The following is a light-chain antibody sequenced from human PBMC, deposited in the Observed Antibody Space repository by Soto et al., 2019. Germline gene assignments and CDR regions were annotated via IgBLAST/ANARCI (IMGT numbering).Light chain of an antibody. CDR3: QQYGSLSWT. J-gene: IGKJ1*01. V-gene: IGKV3-20*01. CDR1: QSVSSNY. Sequence: DIVLTQSPGTLSLSPGERATLSCRASQSVSSNYLAWYQQKPGQAPRLLIYGASTRATGVPDRFSGSGSGTDFTLTISRLEPEDFAMYHCQQYGSLSWTFGQGTKVDIK. CDR2: GAS.